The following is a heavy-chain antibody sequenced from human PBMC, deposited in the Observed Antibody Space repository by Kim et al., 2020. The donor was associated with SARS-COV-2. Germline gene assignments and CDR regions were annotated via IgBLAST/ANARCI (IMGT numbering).Heavy chain of an antibody. D-gene: IGHD3-10*01. V-gene: IGHV3-33*01. Sequence: GGSLRLSCAASGFTFSNYGMHWVRQAPGKGLDWVAVIWSNGNTKNYADSVKGRFTISRDNSKNTLFLEMNSLRAEDTAVYYCATDIGAAPFDYWGQGTLATLSS. J-gene: IGHJ4*02. CDR1: GFTFSNYG. CDR3: ATDIGAAPFDY. CDR2: IWSNGNTK.